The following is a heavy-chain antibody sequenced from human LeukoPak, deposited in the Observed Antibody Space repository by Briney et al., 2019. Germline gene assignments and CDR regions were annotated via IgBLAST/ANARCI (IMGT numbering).Heavy chain of an antibody. CDR2: IKQDGSEK. V-gene: IGHV3-7*04. Sequence: GGSLRLSCAASGFTFSSYWMSWVRQAPGKGLEWVANIKQDGSEKYYVDSVKGRFTISRDNAKNSLYLQMNGLRAEDTAVYYCARVIAAAGTCFDYWGQGTLVTVSS. D-gene: IGHD6-13*01. CDR3: ARVIAAAGTCFDY. J-gene: IGHJ4*02. CDR1: GFTFSSYW.